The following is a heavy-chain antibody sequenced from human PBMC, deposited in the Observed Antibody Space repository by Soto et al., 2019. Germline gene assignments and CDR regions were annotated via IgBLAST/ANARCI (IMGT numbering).Heavy chain of an antibody. CDR3: ARDLAVGLVDY. CDR2: ISAYNGNT. D-gene: IGHD6-19*01. J-gene: IGHJ4*02. Sequence: QVRLVQSGAEVKKPGASVKVSCKASGYTFTSYGISCVRQAPGQGLEWMGWISAYNGNTKYAQKLQGRVTMTTDTATSTDYMEVRSLRSDDTALYYFARDLAVGLVDYWGQGTLVTVYS. V-gene: IGHV1-18*01. CDR1: GYTFTSYG.